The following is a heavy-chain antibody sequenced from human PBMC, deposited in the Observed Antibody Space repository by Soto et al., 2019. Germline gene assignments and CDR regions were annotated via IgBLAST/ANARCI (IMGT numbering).Heavy chain of an antibody. CDR3: AKDGRHHFDS. CDR1: GFTFSHYA. J-gene: IGHJ4*02. Sequence: QVQLVGSGGGVVQPGRSLRLSCAASGFTFSHYAMHWVRQAPGKGLEWVALMSYDGSNEYYADSVKGRFTISRDNSKNTPYLQMNSLRAGDTAVYYCAKDGRHHFDSWGQGTLVTVSS. V-gene: IGHV3-30*18. CDR2: MSYDGSNE.